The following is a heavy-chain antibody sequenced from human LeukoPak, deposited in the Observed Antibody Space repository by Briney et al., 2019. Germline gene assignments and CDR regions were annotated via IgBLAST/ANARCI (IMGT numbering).Heavy chain of an antibody. Sequence: GGSLRLSCAASGFTFSSYEMNWVRQAPGKGLEWVSYISSSSATIYYADSVKGRFTISRDNAKNSLYLQTNSLRAEDTAVYYCARGGVAGVWYADYWGQGTLVTVSS. CDR1: GFTFSSYE. J-gene: IGHJ4*02. CDR2: ISSSSATI. V-gene: IGHV3-48*01. D-gene: IGHD6-19*01. CDR3: ARGGVAGVWYADY.